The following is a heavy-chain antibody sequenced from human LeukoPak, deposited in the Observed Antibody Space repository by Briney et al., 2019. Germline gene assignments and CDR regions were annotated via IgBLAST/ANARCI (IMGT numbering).Heavy chain of an antibody. D-gene: IGHD3-10*02. Sequence: GGSLKLSCAASGFTFSSYEMNWVRQAPGKGLEWVSYISSSGSTIYYADSVKGRFTISRDNSKNTLYLQMKSLRAEDTAVYYCAELGITMIGGVWGKGTTVTISS. CDR1: GFTFSSYE. CDR3: AELGITMIGGV. V-gene: IGHV3-48*03. J-gene: IGHJ6*04. CDR2: ISSSGSTI.